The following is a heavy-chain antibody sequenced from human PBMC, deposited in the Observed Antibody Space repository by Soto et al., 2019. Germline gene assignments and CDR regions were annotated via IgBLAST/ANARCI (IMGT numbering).Heavy chain of an antibody. CDR1: GFTFSSYA. D-gene: IGHD3-3*01. Sequence: GGSLRLSCAASGFTFSSYAMSWVRQAPGKGLEWVSVISGSDDSTYYADSVKGRFTISRDNSKNTLYLQMNSLRVEDTAIYYCAKRSSSFTFDYWGQGTLVTVSS. V-gene: IGHV3-23*01. CDR2: ISGSDDST. CDR3: AKRSSSFTFDY. J-gene: IGHJ4*02.